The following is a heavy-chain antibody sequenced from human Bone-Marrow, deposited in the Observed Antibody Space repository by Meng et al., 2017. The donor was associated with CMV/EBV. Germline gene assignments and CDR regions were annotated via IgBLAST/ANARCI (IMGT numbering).Heavy chain of an antibody. CDR2: ISYDGSE. CDR1: YPFNTYV. Sequence: YPFNTYVFHWVRQAPGKGLEWVAVISYDGSEYYADSVKGRFTISRDNSKNTVTLQMNSLRPEDTAVYYCTKGGGDGGNYGWWFDPWGQGTLVTVSS. CDR3: TKGGGDGGNYGWWFDP. D-gene: IGHD4-23*01. V-gene: IGHV3-30*18. J-gene: IGHJ5*02.